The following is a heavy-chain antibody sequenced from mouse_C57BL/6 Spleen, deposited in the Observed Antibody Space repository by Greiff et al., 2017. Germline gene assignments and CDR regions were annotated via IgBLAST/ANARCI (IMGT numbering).Heavy chain of an antibody. D-gene: IGHD4-1*01. J-gene: IGHJ3*01. CDR3: TPSWDGRAY. V-gene: IGHV1-15*01. CDR1: GYTFTDYE. CDR2: IDPETGGT. Sequence: QVQLKESGAELVRPGASVTLSCKASGYTFTDYEMHWVKQTPVHGLEWIGAIDPETGGTAYNQKFKGKAILTADKSSSTAYMELRSLTSEDSAVYYCTPSWDGRAYWGQGTLVTVSA.